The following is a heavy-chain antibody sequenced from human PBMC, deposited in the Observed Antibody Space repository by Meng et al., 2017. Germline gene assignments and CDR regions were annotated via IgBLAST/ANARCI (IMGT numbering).Heavy chain of an antibody. CDR2: IIPIFGTA. CDR3: ARIWNSLKDYDY. CDR1: GGTFSSYA. Sequence: QGQLGECGAEGKKPGSSVKVSCKASGGTFSSYAISWVRQAPGQGLEWMGGIIPIFGTANYAQKFQGRVTITADESTSTAYMELSSLRSEDTAVYYCARIWNSLKDYDYWGQGTLVTVSS. D-gene: IGHD1-7*01. J-gene: IGHJ4*02. V-gene: IGHV1-69*01.